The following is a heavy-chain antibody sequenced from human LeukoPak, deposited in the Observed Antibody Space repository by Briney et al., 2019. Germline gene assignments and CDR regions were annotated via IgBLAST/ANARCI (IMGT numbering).Heavy chain of an antibody. Sequence: PSETLPLPCTVSGDSINSRYYWGWIRQPPGKGLEWIGSIYHSGTTSYKSSLKSRVTMSVDTSKNQFSLKVNSVTAADTAVYYCAREFGLRSGWFDYWGQGTLVTVSS. CDR2: IYHSGTT. CDR1: GDSINSRYY. J-gene: IGHJ5*01. V-gene: IGHV4-38-2*02. CDR3: AREFGLRSGWFDY. D-gene: IGHD3-10*01.